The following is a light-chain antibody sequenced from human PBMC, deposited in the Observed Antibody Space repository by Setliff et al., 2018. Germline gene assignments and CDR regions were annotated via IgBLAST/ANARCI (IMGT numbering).Light chain of an antibody. CDR2: DVS. Sequence: QSVLTQPASVSGSPGQSITIYCIGSSSDIGAYDYVAWYQQHPGKAPKRMIYDVSHRPSGVSHRFSASKSGNTASLTISGLQVEDEADYYCSSYSTRTSLDVFGTGTKVTVL. CDR1: SSDIGAYDY. CDR3: SSYSTRTSLDV. V-gene: IGLV2-14*03. J-gene: IGLJ1*01.